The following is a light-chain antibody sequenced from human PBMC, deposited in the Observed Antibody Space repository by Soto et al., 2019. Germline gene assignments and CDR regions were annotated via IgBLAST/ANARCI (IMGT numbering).Light chain of an antibody. Sequence: EILLTQSPDTLSLNPGERATLSCRAAQSVGTRLAWYQHKTGQAPRLLISGASSRATGIPDRFTGSGSETSFTLTISRLEPEDFALYYCQHYQSGHPITFGQGTRLEIK. CDR3: QHYQSGHPIT. J-gene: IGKJ5*01. CDR1: QSVGTR. CDR2: GAS. V-gene: IGKV3-20*01.